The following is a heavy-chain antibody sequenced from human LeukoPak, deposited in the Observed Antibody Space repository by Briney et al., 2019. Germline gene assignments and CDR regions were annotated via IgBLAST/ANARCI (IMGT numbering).Heavy chain of an antibody. CDR1: GGSISSGSYY. Sequence: PSRTLSLTCTVSGGSISSGSYYWSWIRQPAGKGLEWIGRIYTSGSTNSNPSLKSRVTISVDTSKNQFSLKLSSVTAADTAVYYCARGTRGYGSGSYYRSSYYYYMDVWGKGTTVTISS. CDR3: ARGTRGYGSGSYYRSSYYYYMDV. D-gene: IGHD3-10*01. J-gene: IGHJ6*03. CDR2: IYTSGST. V-gene: IGHV4-61*02.